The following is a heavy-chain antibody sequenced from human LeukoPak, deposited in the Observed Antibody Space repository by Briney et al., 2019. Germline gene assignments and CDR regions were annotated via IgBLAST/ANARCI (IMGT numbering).Heavy chain of an antibody. D-gene: IGHD4-17*01. CDR1: GYTFTSYA. CDR3: ARGPFDYGDYRPNYYYHYGMDV. J-gene: IGHJ6*02. Sequence: ASVKVSCKASGYTFTSYAMNWVRQAPGQGLEWMGWINTNTGNPTYAQGFTGRFVFSLDTSVSTTYLQISSLKAEDTAVYYCARGPFDYGDYRPNYYYHYGMDVWGQGTTVTVSS. V-gene: IGHV7-4-1*02. CDR2: INTNTGNP.